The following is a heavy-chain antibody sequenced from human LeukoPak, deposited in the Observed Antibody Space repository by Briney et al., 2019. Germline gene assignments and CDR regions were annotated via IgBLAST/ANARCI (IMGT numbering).Heavy chain of an antibody. V-gene: IGHV4-34*01. J-gene: IGHJ6*02. Sequence: SETLSLTCTVSGASIIGHYWSWIRQPPGKGLEWIGEINHSGSTNYNPSLKSRVTISVDTSKNQFSLKLSSVTAADTAVYYCARGGYSNYLKLYYYGMDVWGQETTVTVSS. CDR3: ARGGYSNYLKLYYYGMDV. CDR2: INHSGST. D-gene: IGHD4-11*01. CDR1: GASIIGHY.